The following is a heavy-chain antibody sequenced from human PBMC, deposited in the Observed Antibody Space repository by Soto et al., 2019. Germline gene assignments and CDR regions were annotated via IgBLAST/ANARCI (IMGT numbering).Heavy chain of an antibody. CDR3: ARDFSGFSYSSSWYTGYTGRYFDY. V-gene: IGHV3-30-3*01. J-gene: IGHJ4*02. CDR1: GFTFSGYA. CDR2: ISYDGSNK. D-gene: IGHD6-13*01. Sequence: QVQLVESGGGVVQPGRSLRLSCAASGFTFSGYAMHWVRQAPGKGLEWVAVISYDGSNKYYADSVKGRFTISRDNSKNTLYLQMNSLRAEDTAVYYCARDFSGFSYSSSWYTGYTGRYFDYWGQGTLVTVSS.